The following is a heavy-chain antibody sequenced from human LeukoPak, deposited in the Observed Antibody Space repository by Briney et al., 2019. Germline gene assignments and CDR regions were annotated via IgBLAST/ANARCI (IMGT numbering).Heavy chain of an antibody. Sequence: GGSLRLSCAASGFTFSSYRMNWVRQAPGKGLEWVANIKQDGSEKYYVDSVKGRSTISRDNAKNSLFLQMNSLRAEDTAVYYCAKQFVDIWGQGTLVTVSS. V-gene: IGHV3-7*01. D-gene: IGHD5-24*01. J-gene: IGHJ5*02. CDR2: IKQDGSEK. CDR1: GFTFSSYR. CDR3: AKQFVDI.